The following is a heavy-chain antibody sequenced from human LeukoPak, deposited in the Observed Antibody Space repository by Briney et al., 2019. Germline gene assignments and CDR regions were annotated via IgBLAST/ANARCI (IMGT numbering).Heavy chain of an antibody. V-gene: IGHV4-34*01. CDR2: INHSGST. J-gene: IGHJ3*02. CDR1: GGSFSGYY. D-gene: IGHD6-19*01. CDR3: ARGYSSGWYRVRAFDI. Sequence: PSETLSLTCAVYGGSFSGYYWSWIRQPPGKGLEWIGEINHSGSTNYNPSLKSRVTISVDTSKNQFSLKLSSVTAADTAVYYRARGYSSGWYRVRAFDIWGQGTMVTVSS.